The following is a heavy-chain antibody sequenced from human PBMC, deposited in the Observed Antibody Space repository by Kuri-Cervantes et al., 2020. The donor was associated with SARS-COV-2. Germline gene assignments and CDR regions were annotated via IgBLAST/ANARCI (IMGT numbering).Heavy chain of an antibody. CDR1: GYTFTGYY. D-gene: IGHD6-19*01. CDR3: ARESGSSGWYGFDY. CDR2: TNPNSGGT. V-gene: IGHV1-2*02. Sequence: ASVKVSCKASGYTFTGYYMHWVRQAPGQGLEWMGWTNPNSGGTNYAQKLQGRVTMTTDTSTSTAYMELRSLRSDDTAVYYCARESGSSGWYGFDYWGQGTLVTVSS. J-gene: IGHJ4*02.